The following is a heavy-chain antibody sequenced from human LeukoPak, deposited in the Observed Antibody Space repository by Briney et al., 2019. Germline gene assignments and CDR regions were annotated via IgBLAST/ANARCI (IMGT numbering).Heavy chain of an antibody. D-gene: IGHD6-13*01. CDR2: ISYDGRNT. CDR3: AREAGYIAAAATDYGLDV. J-gene: IGHJ6*02. CDR1: AFTFNSYV. Sequence: QAGGSLRLSCAASAFTFNSYVLHWVRQAPGKGLEWVALISYDGRNTYYADSVRGRFTISRDNSKNTLYLQMNSLRAEDTAVYYCAREAGYIAAAATDYGLDVWGLGTSVTVSS. V-gene: IGHV3-30*04.